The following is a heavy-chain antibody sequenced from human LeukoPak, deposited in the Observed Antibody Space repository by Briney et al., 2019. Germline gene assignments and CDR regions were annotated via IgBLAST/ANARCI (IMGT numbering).Heavy chain of an antibody. Sequence: GASVKVSCKASGGTFSSYAISWVRQAPGQGLERMGGIIPIFGTANYAQKFQGRVMITADESTSTAYMELSSLRSEDTAVYYCARVRVAVAGYLDYWGQGTLVTVSS. CDR2: IIPIFGTA. CDR1: GGTFSSYA. J-gene: IGHJ4*02. CDR3: ARVRVAVAGYLDY. V-gene: IGHV1-69*13. D-gene: IGHD6-19*01.